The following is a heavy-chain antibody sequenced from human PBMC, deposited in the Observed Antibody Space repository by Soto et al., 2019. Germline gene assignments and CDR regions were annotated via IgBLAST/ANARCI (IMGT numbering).Heavy chain of an antibody. CDR3: ARATGTTFDY. D-gene: IGHD1-7*01. V-gene: IGHV3-48*03. Sequence: EVQLVESGGGLVQPGGSLRLSCAASGFTFSSYEMNWVRQAPGKGLEWVSYISSSGSTIYYADSVKGRFTISRDNAKNSLYLQMSSLRAEDTAVYYCARATGTTFDYWGQGTLVTVSS. J-gene: IGHJ4*02. CDR2: ISSSGSTI. CDR1: GFTFSSYE.